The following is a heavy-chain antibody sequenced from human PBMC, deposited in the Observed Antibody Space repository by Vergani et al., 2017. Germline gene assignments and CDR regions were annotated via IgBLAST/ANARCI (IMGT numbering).Heavy chain of an antibody. CDR1: GGSIRSTFYY. CDR2: IYYSGST. V-gene: IGHV4-39*01. Sequence: QLQLQESDPGLVKPSETLSLTCTVSGGSIRSTFYYWGWIRQPPGKGLEWIGTIYYSGSTYYNPSLKSRVTISVDTSKNQFSLKLNSVTAADTAVYYCARHKEQLGPWEYYYYYYMDVWGKGTTVTVSS. D-gene: IGHD6-13*01. J-gene: IGHJ6*03. CDR3: ARHKEQLGPWEYYYYYYMDV.